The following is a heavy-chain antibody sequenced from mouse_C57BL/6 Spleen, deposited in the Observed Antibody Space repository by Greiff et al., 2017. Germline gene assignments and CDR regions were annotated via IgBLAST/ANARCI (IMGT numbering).Heavy chain of an antibody. CDR1: GYTFTSYW. J-gene: IGHJ4*01. Sequence: QVQLQQPGAELVRPGSSVKLSCKASGYTFTSYWMDWVKQRPGQGLEWIGNIYPSDSETHYNQKFKDKATLTVDKSSSTAYMQLSSLTSEDSAVYYCARGEVITTVGAMDYWGQGTSVTVSS. CDR3: ARGEVITTVGAMDY. CDR2: IYPSDSET. V-gene: IGHV1-61*01. D-gene: IGHD1-1*01.